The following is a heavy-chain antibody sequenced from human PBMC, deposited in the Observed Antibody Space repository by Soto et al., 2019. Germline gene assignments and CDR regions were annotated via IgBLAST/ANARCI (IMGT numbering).Heavy chain of an antibody. D-gene: IGHD1-7*01. J-gene: IGHJ4*02. V-gene: IGHV3-7*01. CDR3: ATDRSWNFNY. CDR1: GFTFSSYW. Sequence: XVSLLLSFAASGFTFSSYWMSWVRQAPGKGLEWVANIKEDGSEKYYVDSVKGRFTISRDNAKNSLYLQMNSLRAEDSAVYYCATDRSWNFNYWGQGTLVTVSS. CDR2: IKEDGSEK.